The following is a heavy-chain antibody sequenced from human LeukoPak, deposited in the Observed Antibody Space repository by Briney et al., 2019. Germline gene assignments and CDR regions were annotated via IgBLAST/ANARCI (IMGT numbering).Heavy chain of an antibody. Sequence: PGGSLRLSCAASGFTSSSYAMSWVRQAPGKGLEWVSAISGSGGSTYYADSVKGRFTISRDNSKNTLYLQMNSLRAEDTAVYYCAKAPAGYYYDSSGYYSRSYYFDYWGQGTLVTVSS. J-gene: IGHJ4*02. V-gene: IGHV3-23*01. CDR2: ISGSGGST. CDR3: AKAPAGYYYDSSGYYSRSYYFDY. CDR1: GFTSSSYA. D-gene: IGHD3-22*01.